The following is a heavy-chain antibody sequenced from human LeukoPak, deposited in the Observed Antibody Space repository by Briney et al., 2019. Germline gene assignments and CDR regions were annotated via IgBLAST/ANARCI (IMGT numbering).Heavy chain of an antibody. CDR1: GYPFPNYW. D-gene: IGHD3-16*02. J-gene: IGHJ3*02. CDR3: ARSRAEKVPVWGSYRHHDAFDI. CDR2: IYPGDSDT. Sequence: GESLKISCTGSGYPFPNYWIGWVRQMPGKGLEWMGIIYPGDSDTTYKPSFQGQVTISADKSISTAYLQWSSLRASDTAMYYCARSRAEKVPVWGSYRHHDAFDIWGQGTRVTVSP. V-gene: IGHV5-51*01.